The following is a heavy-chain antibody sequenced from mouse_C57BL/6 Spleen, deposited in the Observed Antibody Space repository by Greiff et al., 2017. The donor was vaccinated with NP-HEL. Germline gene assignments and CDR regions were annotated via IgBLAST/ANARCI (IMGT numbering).Heavy chain of an antibody. CDR2: ISDGGSYT. V-gene: IGHV5-4*01. Sequence: EVKLVESGGGLVKPGGSLKLSCAASGFTFSSYALSWVSQTPEKRLEWVATISDGGSYTYYPDNVKGRFTISRDNAKNNLYLQMSHLKSEDTAMYYCAREEYYAMDYWGQGTSVTVSS. J-gene: IGHJ4*01. CDR1: GFTFSSYA. CDR3: AREEYYAMDY.